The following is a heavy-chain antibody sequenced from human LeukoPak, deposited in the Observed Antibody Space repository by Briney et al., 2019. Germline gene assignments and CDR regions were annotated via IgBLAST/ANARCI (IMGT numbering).Heavy chain of an antibody. D-gene: IGHD3-10*01. CDR3: ATPQMSYYGSGTHYSYYYVDV. J-gene: IGHJ6*03. Sequence: ASVKVSCKASRGAFTRAAVSWVRQAPGQGLEWMGGVLPRSGTANYAQKFQGRVTITADESTNTAYMELNSLTLQDTAVYYCATPQMSYYGSGTHYSYYYVDVWGRGTAVTVSS. V-gene: IGHV1-69*13. CDR1: RGAFTRAA. CDR2: VLPRSGTA.